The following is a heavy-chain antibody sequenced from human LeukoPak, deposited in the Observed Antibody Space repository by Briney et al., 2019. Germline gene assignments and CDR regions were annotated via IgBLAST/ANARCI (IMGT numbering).Heavy chain of an antibody. CDR3: ARDVWFGELPPSYFDY. D-gene: IGHD3-10*01. CDR2: IHYSGST. Sequence: SETLSLTCTVSGASISTHYWSWIRQPPGKGLEWIGYIHYSGSTNYNPSLKSRVTISVDTSKNRFSLKLSSVTAADTAVYYCARDVWFGELPPSYFDYWGQGTLVTVSS. V-gene: IGHV4-59*11. CDR1: GASISTHY. J-gene: IGHJ4*02.